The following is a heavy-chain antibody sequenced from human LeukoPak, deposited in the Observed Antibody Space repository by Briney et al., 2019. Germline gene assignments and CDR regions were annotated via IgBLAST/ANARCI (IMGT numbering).Heavy chain of an antibody. D-gene: IGHD2-21*01. J-gene: IGHJ6*02. CDR3: ARLVAYYYYGMDD. CDR1: GDSISSGYY. V-gene: IGHV4-38-2*02. CDR2: INHSGST. Sequence: SETLSLTCTVSGDSISSGYYWGWIRQPPGKGLEWIGDINHSGSTNYNPSLKSRVTISVDTSKNQFSLKLSSVTAADTAVYYCARLVAYYYYGMDDWGQGTTVTVSS.